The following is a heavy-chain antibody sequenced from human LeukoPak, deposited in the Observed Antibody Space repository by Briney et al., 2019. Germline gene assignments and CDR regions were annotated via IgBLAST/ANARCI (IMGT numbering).Heavy chain of an antibody. J-gene: IGHJ4*02. CDR3: ARRRIQDSKVDY. CDR1: GYTFTSYD. V-gene: IGHV1-8*01. Sequence: GASVKVSCRASGYTFTSYDINWVRQATGQGLEWMGWMNPNSGNTGYAQKFQGRVTMTRNTSISTAYMELSSLRSEDTAVYYCARRRIQDSKVDYWGQGTLVTVSS. D-gene: IGHD2-15*01. CDR2: MNPNSGNT.